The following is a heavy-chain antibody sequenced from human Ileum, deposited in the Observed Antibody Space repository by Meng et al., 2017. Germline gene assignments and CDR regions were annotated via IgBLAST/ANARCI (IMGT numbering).Heavy chain of an antibody. CDR2: IAHSGGT. V-gene: IGHV4-34*01. CDR3: ARRVGATPYAYNWLDP. Sequence: QVQLTPVGAGLLNPSGSTFCPCVVHGGSFGGYYWSWIRQPPGQRLEGIGVIAHSGGTNYNPSLKNRVTISVVTSNNRFSLKLSSVNAAYTALYFCARRVGATPYAYNWLDPWGQGTLVTVSS. J-gene: IGHJ5*02. CDR1: GGSFGGYY. D-gene: IGHD1-26*01.